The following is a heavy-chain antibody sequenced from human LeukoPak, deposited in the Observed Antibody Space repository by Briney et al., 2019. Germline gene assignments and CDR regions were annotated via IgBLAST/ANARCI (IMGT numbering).Heavy chain of an antibody. D-gene: IGHD4-11*01. V-gene: IGHV3-49*04. Sequence: QPGRSLRLSCTASEFTFGDYTISWVRQAPGKGLEWVGFIRSKAYGGTTEYAASVKGRFTISRDDSKSIAYLQMNSLRTEDTAVYHCARAPYINYVNLEFWGQGTLVTVSS. CDR2: IRSKAYGGTT. CDR1: EFTFGDYT. J-gene: IGHJ4*02. CDR3: ARAPYINYVNLEF.